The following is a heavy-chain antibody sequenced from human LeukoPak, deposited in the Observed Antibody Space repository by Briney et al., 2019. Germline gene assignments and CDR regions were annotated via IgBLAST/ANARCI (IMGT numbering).Heavy chain of an antibody. CDR1: GYTFTSYG. J-gene: IGHJ6*03. D-gene: IGHD3-10*01. CDR3: ARGRGPPNTNRDFYYYYYMDV. V-gene: IGHV1-8*03. Sequence: ASVKVSCKASGYTFTSYGISWVRQATGQGLEWMGWMNPNSGNTGYAQKFQGRVTITRNTSISTAYMELSNLRSEDMALYYCARGRGPPNTNRDFYYYYYMDVWGTGTTVTVSS. CDR2: MNPNSGNT.